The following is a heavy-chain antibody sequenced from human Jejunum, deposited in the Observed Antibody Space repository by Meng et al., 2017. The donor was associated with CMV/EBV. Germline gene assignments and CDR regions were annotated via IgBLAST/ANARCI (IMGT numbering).Heavy chain of an antibody. V-gene: IGHV1-18*01. CDR3: ARDLPGGTKGTWLDL. CDR2: ISAYNGNT. D-gene: IGHD1-14*01. Sequence: QVCLVPAGAGGKKPGAQVKASCKAAGYIFNNNGVSWVRQAPGQGPEWMGWISAYNGNTNYAQNFQGRFTMTTDTSTSTAYMELRSLRSDDTAVYYCARDLPGGTKGTWLDLWGQGTLVTVSS. J-gene: IGHJ5*02. CDR1: GYIFNNNG.